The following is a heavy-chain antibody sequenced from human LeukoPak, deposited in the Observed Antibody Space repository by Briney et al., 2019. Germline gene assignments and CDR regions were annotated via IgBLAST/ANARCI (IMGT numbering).Heavy chain of an antibody. J-gene: IGHJ6*02. CDR3: ARHTMVRGVSYYGMDV. V-gene: IGHV5-51*01. CDR1: GYSSTSYW. Sequence: GESLKISCKGSGYSSTSYWIGWVRQMPGKGLEWMGIIYPGDSDTRYSPSFQGQVTISADKSISTAYLQWSSLKASDTAMYYRARHTMVRGVSYYGMDVWGQGTTVTVSS. D-gene: IGHD3-10*01. CDR2: IYPGDSDT.